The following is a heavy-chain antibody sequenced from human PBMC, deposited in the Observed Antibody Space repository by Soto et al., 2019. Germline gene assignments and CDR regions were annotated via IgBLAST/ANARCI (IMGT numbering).Heavy chain of an antibody. CDR1: GGSFSGYY. Sequence: TLSLTCAVYGGSFSGYYWSWIRQPPGKGLEWIGEINHSGSTNYNPSLKSRVTISVDTSKNQFSLKLSSVTAADTAVYYCARVSRGYSYGPDYWGQGTLVTVSS. CDR3: ARVSRGYSYGPDY. V-gene: IGHV4-34*01. J-gene: IGHJ4*02. CDR2: INHSGST. D-gene: IGHD5-18*01.